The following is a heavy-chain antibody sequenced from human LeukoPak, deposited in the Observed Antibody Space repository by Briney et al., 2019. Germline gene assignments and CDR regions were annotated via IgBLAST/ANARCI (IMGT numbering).Heavy chain of an antibody. CDR1: VGSITNSY. CDR3: ARGWFPVVVTTQRYNWFDP. V-gene: IGHV4-59*12. D-gene: IGHD3-22*01. CDR2: IKYRGST. J-gene: IGHJ5*02. Sequence: PSETLSLTCTVSVGSITNSYWNWIRQSPERGLEWLGYIKYRGSTNYDPSLKSRVTISVDTSKNQFSLKLSSVTAADTAVYYWARGWFPVVVTTQRYNWFDPWGQGTLVTVSS.